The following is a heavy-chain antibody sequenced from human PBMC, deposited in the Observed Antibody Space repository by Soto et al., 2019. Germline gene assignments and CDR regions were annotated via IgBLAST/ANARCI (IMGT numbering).Heavy chain of an antibody. Sequence: SETLSLTCTVSGGSINSYYWSWIRQPPGKGLEWIGYIYYSGSTNCNPSLKSRVTISVDTSKNHFSLKLSSVSAADTAVYYCARHAPDTVRFDPWGQGTLVTVSS. V-gene: IGHV4-59*08. CDR2: IYYSGST. CDR1: GGSINSYY. CDR3: ARHAPDTVRFDP. J-gene: IGHJ5*02. D-gene: IGHD2-2*01.